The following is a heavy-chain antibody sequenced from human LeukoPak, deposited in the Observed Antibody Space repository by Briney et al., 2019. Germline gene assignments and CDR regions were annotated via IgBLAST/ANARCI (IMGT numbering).Heavy chain of an antibody. Sequence: GGSLRLSCAASGFTFSSSWMTWVRQAPGKGLEWVAHIKEDGTEEYYVDSVKGRFTISRDNAKNSLSLQMNSLRAEDTAVYYCAKCARIDWLPIDYWGQGTLVTVSS. CDR2: IKEDGTEE. D-gene: IGHD3-9*01. CDR3: AKCARIDWLPIDY. J-gene: IGHJ4*02. V-gene: IGHV3-7*05. CDR1: GFTFSSSW.